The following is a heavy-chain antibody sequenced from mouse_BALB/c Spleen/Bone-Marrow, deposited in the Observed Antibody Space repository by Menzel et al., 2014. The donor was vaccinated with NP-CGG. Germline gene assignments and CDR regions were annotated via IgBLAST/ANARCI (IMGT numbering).Heavy chain of an antibody. CDR1: GYTFTSYY. CDR3: ARWGNYGDYAMDY. Sequence: QVQLQQSGPELVKPGASVRISCKASGYTFTSYYIHWVKQRPGQGLEWIGWIYPGNVNTKYNEKLKGKATLTADKSSSTAYMQLSSLTSEGSAVYFCARWGNYGDYAMDYWGQGTSVTVSS. CDR2: IYPGNVNT. V-gene: IGHV1S56*01. J-gene: IGHJ4*01. D-gene: IGHD2-1*01.